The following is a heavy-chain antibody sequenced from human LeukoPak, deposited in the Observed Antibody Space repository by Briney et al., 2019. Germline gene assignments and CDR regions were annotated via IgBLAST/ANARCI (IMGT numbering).Heavy chain of an antibody. D-gene: IGHD6-19*01. CDR3: ARGRWLVNY. CDR1: GGSMRSYY. CDR2: IYYSGST. V-gene: IGHV4-59*01. J-gene: IGHJ4*02. Sequence: SSETLSLTCTVSGGSMRSYYWVWIRQPPGKGLEWIGYIYYSGSTDCNPSLKSRVTISVDTSKNQFSLKMSSVTAADTAVYYCARGRWLVNYWGQGTLVTVSS.